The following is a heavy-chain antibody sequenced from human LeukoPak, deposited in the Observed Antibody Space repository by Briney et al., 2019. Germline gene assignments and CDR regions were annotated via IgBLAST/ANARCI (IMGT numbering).Heavy chain of an antibody. D-gene: IGHD5-18*01. CDR2: ISSSSSYI. V-gene: IGHV3-21*01. Sequence: PGGSLRLSCAASGFTFSNAWMNWVRQAPGKGLEWVSSISSSSSYIYYADSVKGRFTISRDNAKNSLYLQMNSLRAEDTAAYYCARYSYGSFSDYWGQGTLVTVSS. CDR3: ARYSYGSFSDY. CDR1: GFTFSNAW. J-gene: IGHJ4*02.